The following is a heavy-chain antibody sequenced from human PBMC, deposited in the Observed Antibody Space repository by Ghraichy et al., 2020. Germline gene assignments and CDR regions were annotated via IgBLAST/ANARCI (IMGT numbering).Heavy chain of an antibody. D-gene: IGHD3-3*01. CDR3: AADRNYDFWSGYYYGMDV. CDR1: GFTFTSSA. Sequence: SVKVSCKASGFTFTSSAVQWVRQARGQRLEWIGWIVVGSGNTNYAQKFQERVTITRDMSTSTAYMELSSLRSEDTAVYYCAADRNYDFWSGYYYGMDVWGQGTTVTVSS. CDR2: IVVGSGNT. J-gene: IGHJ6*02. V-gene: IGHV1-58*01.